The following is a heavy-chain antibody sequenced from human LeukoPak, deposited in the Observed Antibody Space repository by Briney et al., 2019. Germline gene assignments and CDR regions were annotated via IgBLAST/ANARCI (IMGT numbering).Heavy chain of an antibody. D-gene: IGHD2-2*01. CDR2: ISSSSSYI. CDR3: ARFAKIVVVPEYYYYGMDV. J-gene: IGHJ6*02. Sequence: GGALRLSCAASGFTFSSYSMNWGRQAPGKGVEWVSSISSSSSYIYYADSVKGRFTISRDTAKTSLYLQMNSLRAEDTAVYYCARFAKIVVVPEYYYYGMDVWGQGTTVTVSS. V-gene: IGHV3-21*01. CDR1: GFTFSSYS.